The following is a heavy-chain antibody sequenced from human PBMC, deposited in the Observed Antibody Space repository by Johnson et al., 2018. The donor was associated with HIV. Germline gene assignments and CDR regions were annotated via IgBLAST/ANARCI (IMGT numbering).Heavy chain of an antibody. CDR1: GFTFSSYA. Sequence: QVQLVESGGGVVQPGRSLRLSCAASGFTFSSYAMHWVRQAPGKGLEWVAVISYDGSNKYYADYVKGRFTISTDKSKNTLYLQMNSLRAEATAVYYCARVPEGDDDAFDIWGQGKMVTVSS. V-gene: IGHV3-30-3*01. CDR2: ISYDGSNK. D-gene: IGHD2-21*01. J-gene: IGHJ3*02. CDR3: ARVPEGDDDAFDI.